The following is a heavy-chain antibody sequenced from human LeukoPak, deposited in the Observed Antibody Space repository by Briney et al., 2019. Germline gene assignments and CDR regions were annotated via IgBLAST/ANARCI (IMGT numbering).Heavy chain of an antibody. Sequence: PGGSLRLSCAASGFTVTNNYLTWVRQAPRKGLEWVSIIYNYGSTYYADSVKGRFTISRLNSKNTLYLQMNSLRAEDTAVYYCAKAMVRGVIIFNFGYWGQGTLVTVSS. CDR1: GFTVTNNY. J-gene: IGHJ4*02. CDR2: IYNYGST. CDR3: AKAMVRGVIIFNFGY. D-gene: IGHD3-10*01. V-gene: IGHV3-53*01.